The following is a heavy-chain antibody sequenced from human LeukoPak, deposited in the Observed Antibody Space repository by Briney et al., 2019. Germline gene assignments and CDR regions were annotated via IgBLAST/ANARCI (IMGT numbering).Heavy chain of an antibody. J-gene: IGHJ4*02. CDR1: RGTFSSYA. D-gene: IGHD6-13*01. V-gene: IGHV1-69*05. Sequence: SVKVSCNASRGTFSSYAISWVRQAPGQGLEWMGRIIPTFGTANYAQKFQGRVTITTDESTSTAYMELSSLRSEDTAVYYCARPGGSSWSTANYFNYWGQGTLVTVSS. CDR3: ARPGGSSWSTANYFNY. CDR2: IIPTFGTA.